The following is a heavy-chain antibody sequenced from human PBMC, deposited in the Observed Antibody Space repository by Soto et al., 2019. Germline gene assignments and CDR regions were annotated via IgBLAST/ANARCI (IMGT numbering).Heavy chain of an antibody. J-gene: IGHJ4*02. D-gene: IGHD2-2*02. V-gene: IGHV1-3*01. CDR2: INAGYNNT. Sequence: ASVKVSCKASGYTFADYAIHCVRQAPGQMLEWMGWINAGYNNTRYSQNFQGRVTITSDTSAGTAYMELSRLRSEDTAFYYCARGYLYCTSSSCYTFDNWGQGTLVTVSS. CDR3: ARGYLYCTSSSCYTFDN. CDR1: GYTFADYA.